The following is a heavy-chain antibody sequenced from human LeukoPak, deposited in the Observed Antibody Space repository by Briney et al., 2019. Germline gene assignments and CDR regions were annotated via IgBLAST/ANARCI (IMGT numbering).Heavy chain of an antibody. Sequence: SGGSLRLSCAASGFTFSSYEMNWFRRAPGKGLEWVSYISSSGSTIYYADSVKGRFTISRDNAKNSLYLQMNSLRAEDTAVYYCARGTQWELRLYYYYYMDVWGKGTTVTISS. CDR2: ISSSGSTI. CDR1: GFTFSSYE. J-gene: IGHJ6*03. D-gene: IGHD1-26*01. CDR3: ARGTQWELRLYYYYYMDV. V-gene: IGHV3-48*03.